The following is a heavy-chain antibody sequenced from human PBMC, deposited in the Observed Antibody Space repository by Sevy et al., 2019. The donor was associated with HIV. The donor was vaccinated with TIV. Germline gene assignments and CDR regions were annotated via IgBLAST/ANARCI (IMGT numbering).Heavy chain of an antibody. D-gene: IGHD3-3*01. CDR2: ISTYNGNT. V-gene: IGHV1-18*01. Sequence: ASVKVSCKASGYTFTSYGITWVRQAPGQGLEWMGWISTYNGNTNYAQNLQGRVTMTTDTSTSTAYMELSSLRSDDTAVYFCARGGEDFWRRVDYWGQGTLVTVSS. CDR1: GYTFTSYG. CDR3: ARGGEDFWRRVDY. J-gene: IGHJ4*02.